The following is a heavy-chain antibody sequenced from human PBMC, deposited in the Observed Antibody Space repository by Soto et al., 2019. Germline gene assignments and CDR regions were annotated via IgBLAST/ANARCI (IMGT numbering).Heavy chain of an antibody. D-gene: IGHD3-22*01. CDR1: GFTFSSYA. CDR3: AREGYYYDSSGYTYYYGMDV. Sequence: QVQLVESGGGVVQPGRSLRLSCAASGFTFSSYAMQWVRQAPGKGLEWVAVISYDGSNKYYADSVKGRFTISRDNSKNTLYLQMNSLRAEDTAVYYCAREGYYYDSSGYTYYYGMDVWGQRTTVTVSS. CDR2: ISYDGSNK. J-gene: IGHJ6*02. V-gene: IGHV3-30-3*01.